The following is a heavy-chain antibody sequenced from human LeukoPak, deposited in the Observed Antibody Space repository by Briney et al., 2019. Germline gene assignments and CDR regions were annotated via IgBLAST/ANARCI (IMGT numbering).Heavy chain of an antibody. Sequence: SVKVSCKASGGTFSSYAISWVRQAPGQGLEWMGGIIPIFGTANYAQKFQGRVTIAADESTSTAYMELSSLRSEDTAVYYCATQRYSGGWHGRFDYWGQGTLVTVSS. D-gene: IGHD6-19*01. J-gene: IGHJ4*02. CDR3: ATQRYSGGWHGRFDY. V-gene: IGHV1-69*13. CDR2: IIPIFGTA. CDR1: GGTFSSYA.